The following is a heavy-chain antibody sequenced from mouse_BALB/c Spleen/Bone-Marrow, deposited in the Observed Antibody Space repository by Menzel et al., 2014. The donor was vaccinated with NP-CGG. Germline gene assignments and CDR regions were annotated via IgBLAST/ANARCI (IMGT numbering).Heavy chain of an antibody. V-gene: IGHV1-80*01. J-gene: IGHJ2*01. Sequence: VQLQQSGAELVRPGSSVKISCESSGYVFSTYWINWVKQRPGQGLEWIGQIYPGNGDTDHNGKFKDKATLTADKSSNTAYMQLSSLTSEDSAVYFCARGGISVDYWGQGTTLTVSS. CDR2: IYPGNGDT. CDR3: ARGGISVDY. CDR1: GYVFSTYW.